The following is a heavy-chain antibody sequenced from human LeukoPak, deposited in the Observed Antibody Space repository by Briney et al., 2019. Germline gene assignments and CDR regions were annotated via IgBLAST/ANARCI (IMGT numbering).Heavy chain of an antibody. CDR3: ARVEGYCSGGSCYVGYFDY. CDR2: IYSGGST. Sequence: GGSLRLSCAASGFTVSSNYMSWVRQAPGKGLEWVSVIYSGGSTYYADSVKGRFTISRDNPKNTLYLQMNSLRAEDTAVYYCARVEGYCSGGSCYVGYFDYWGQGTLVTVSS. D-gene: IGHD2-15*01. CDR1: GFTVSSNY. V-gene: IGHV3-66*01. J-gene: IGHJ4*02.